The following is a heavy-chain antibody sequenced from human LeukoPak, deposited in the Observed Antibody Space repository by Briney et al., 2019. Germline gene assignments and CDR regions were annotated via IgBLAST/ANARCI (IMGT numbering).Heavy chain of an antibody. J-gene: IGHJ4*02. D-gene: IGHD3-22*01. Sequence: GGSLRLSCAASGFTFSDYYMSWIRQAPGKGLEWVSYTSSSGSTTYYADSVKGRFTISRDNAKNSLYLQMNSLRAEDTAVYYCARARHYYDSSGYGYWGQGTLVTVSS. CDR3: ARARHYYDSSGYGY. V-gene: IGHV3-11*01. CDR1: GFTFSDYY. CDR2: TSSSGSTT.